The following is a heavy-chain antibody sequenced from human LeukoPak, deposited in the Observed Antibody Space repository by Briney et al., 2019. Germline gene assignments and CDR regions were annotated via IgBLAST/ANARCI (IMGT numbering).Heavy chain of an antibody. J-gene: IGHJ4*02. CDR2: IYYSGST. V-gene: IGHV4-39*01. D-gene: IGHD2-8*01. CDR1: GGSISSSSYY. Sequence: PSESLSLTCTVSGGSISSSSYYWGWIRQPPGKGLEWIGSIYYSGSTYYNPSVKSQVTISVDTSKNQFSLKLSSVTAADTAVYYCARLVLMVYAIDYWGQGTLVTVSS. CDR3: ARLVLMVYAIDY.